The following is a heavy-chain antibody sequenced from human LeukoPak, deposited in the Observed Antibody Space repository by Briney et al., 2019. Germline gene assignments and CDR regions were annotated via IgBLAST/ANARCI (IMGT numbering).Heavy chain of an antibody. CDR1: GGSISSGDYY. Sequence: PSETLSLTCTVSGGSISSGDYYWSWIRQPPGKGLEWIGYIYYSGSTYYNPSLKSRVTISVDTSKNQFSLKLSSVTAADTAVYYCARHYRGLLEAYFDYWGQGTLVTVSS. J-gene: IGHJ4*02. CDR3: ARHYRGLLEAYFDY. D-gene: IGHD2-21*02. CDR2: IYYSGST. V-gene: IGHV4-30-4*08.